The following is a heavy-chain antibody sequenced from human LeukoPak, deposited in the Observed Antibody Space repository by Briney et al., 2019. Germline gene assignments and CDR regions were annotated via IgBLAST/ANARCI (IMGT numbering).Heavy chain of an antibody. CDR3: AREGFGELSR. J-gene: IGHJ4*02. D-gene: IGHD3-16*02. V-gene: IGHV3-23*01. CDR2: ISGSGGST. Sequence: GGSPRLSCAASGFTFSSYAMSWVRQAPGKGLEWVSAISGSGGSTYYADSVKGRFTISRDNAKNSLYLQMNSLRAEDTAVYYCAREGFGELSRWGQGTLVTVSS. CDR1: GFTFSSYA.